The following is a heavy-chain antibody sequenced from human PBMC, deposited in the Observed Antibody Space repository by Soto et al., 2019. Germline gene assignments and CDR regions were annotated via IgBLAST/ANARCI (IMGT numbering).Heavy chain of an antibody. J-gene: IGHJ6*03. CDR2: VYRSGDT. V-gene: IGHV3-66*01. CDR3: AREAVFGLTMHYYYYMDV. D-gene: IGHD3-3*01. CDR1: GFSVSGTY. Sequence: PGGSLRLSCVASGFSVSGTYMSWIRQAPEKGLEWVSVVYRSGDTNYADSVKDRFITSRDTSKNTLYLHMSSLRADDTAVYYCAREAVFGLTMHYYYYMDVWGKGTTVTVSS.